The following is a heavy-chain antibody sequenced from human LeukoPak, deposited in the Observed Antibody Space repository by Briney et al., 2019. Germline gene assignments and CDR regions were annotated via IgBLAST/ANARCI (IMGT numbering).Heavy chain of an antibody. D-gene: IGHD6-13*01. CDR2: INYGGGT. Sequence: SETLSLTCTVSGDSIRSDDYYCDWIRQAPGKGLEWIGDINYGGGTYYNPSLKSRVTISVDTSKNQFSLKLSSVTAADTAVYYCARVPPYSSSWSFDYWGQGTLVTVSS. CDR3: ARVPPYSSSWSFDY. J-gene: IGHJ4*02. V-gene: IGHV4-39*07. CDR1: GDSIRSDDYY.